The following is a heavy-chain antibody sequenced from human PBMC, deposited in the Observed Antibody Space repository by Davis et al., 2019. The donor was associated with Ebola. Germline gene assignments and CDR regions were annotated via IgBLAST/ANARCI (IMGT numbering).Heavy chain of an antibody. CDR1: GGSISSSSYY. Sequence: SETLSLTCIVSGGSISSSSYYWGWIRQHPGEGLEWIGIIYYSGTTHYNPSLKSRVIISRDTSKNQFSLKLSSVTAADTAVYYCARDPSSSSGYYYYYYGMDVWGQGTTVTVSS. CDR2: IYYSGTT. J-gene: IGHJ6*02. V-gene: IGHV4-31*03. D-gene: IGHD6-6*01. CDR3: ARDPSSSSGYYYYYYGMDV.